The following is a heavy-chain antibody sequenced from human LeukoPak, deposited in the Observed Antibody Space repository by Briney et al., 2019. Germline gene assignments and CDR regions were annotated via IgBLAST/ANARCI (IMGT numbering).Heavy chain of an antibody. V-gene: IGHV3-23*01. Sequence: GGSLRLSCAASGFIFNSYVMSWVRQAPGKGLEWVSSISISGKGTYHADSVKGRFTISRDNSKNTLYVQMNSLRAEDTAVYYCTKAGYSSLWGQGTLVTVSS. D-gene: IGHD6-13*01. CDR2: ISISGKGT. J-gene: IGHJ4*02. CDR3: TKAGYSSL. CDR1: GFIFNSYV.